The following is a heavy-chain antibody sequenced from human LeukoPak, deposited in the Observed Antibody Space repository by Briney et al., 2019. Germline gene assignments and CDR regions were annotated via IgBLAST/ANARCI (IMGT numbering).Heavy chain of an antibody. CDR2: MYYSGST. D-gene: IGHD3-22*01. Sequence: SETLSLTCTVSGGPLSSYYWSWIRQPPGKGLEWIGYMYYSGSTNYHPSLKRRVTISVDTSKNQFSLKLSSVTAADTAVYYCARGTYYYDSSGYYGAFDIWGQGTMVTVSS. CDR3: ARGTYYYDSSGYYGAFDI. J-gene: IGHJ3*02. V-gene: IGHV4-59*01. CDR1: GGPLSSYY.